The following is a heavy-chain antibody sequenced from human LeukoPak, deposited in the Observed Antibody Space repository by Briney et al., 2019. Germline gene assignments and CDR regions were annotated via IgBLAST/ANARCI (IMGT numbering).Heavy chain of an antibody. CDR1: GGSFSGYY. CDR3: ARGIVGATKAFHY. J-gene: IGHJ4*02. V-gene: IGHV4-34*01. D-gene: IGHD1-26*01. Sequence: SETLSLTCAVYGGSFSGYYWSWIRQPPGKGLEWIGEINHSGSTNYNPSLKSRVTISVDTSKNQFSLKLSSVTAADTAVYYCARGIVGATKAFHYWGQGTLVTGSS. CDR2: INHSGST.